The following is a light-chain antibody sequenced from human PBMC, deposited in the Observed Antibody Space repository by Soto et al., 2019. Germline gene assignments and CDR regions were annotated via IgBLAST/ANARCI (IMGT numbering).Light chain of an antibody. CDR1: QSISSY. J-gene: IGKJ4*01. Sequence: EIVLTQSPATLHLSPGERATLSCRASQSISSYLGWYQQKPGQAPRLLIYDASHRAPGITARFSGSWAGTDFTLTISSPETEDYEGYYCQQRSESPHTVGGGT. V-gene: IGKV3-11*01. CDR3: QQRSESPHT. CDR2: DAS.